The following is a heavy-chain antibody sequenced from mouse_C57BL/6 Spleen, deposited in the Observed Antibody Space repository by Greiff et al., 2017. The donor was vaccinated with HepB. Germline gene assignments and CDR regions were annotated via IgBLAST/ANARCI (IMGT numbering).Heavy chain of an antibody. Sequence: QVTLKVSGPELVKPGASVKISCKASGYAFSSSWMNWVKQRPGKGLEWIGRIYPGDGDTNYNGKFKGKATLTADKSSSTAYMQLSSLTSEDSAVYFCARGALDYWGQGTTLTVSS. CDR3: ARGALDY. V-gene: IGHV1-82*01. CDR1: GYAFSSSW. J-gene: IGHJ2*01. CDR2: IYPGDGDT.